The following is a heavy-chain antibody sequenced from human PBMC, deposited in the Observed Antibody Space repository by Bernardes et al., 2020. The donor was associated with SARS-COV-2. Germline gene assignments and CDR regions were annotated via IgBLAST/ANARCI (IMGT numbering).Heavy chain of an antibody. V-gene: IGHV3-33*01. CDR1: GFTFSRFG. CDR2: LWYDGSNK. Sequence: GGSLSLSCAASGFTFSRFGMHWVRQSPGRGLEWVANLWYDGSNKYYADFVQGRFSISRDNSKDTLYLQMNSLRAEDTAVYFCARGYTTSSFYFDHWGQGTLVTVSS. J-gene: IGHJ4*02. CDR3: ARGYTTSSFYFDH. D-gene: IGHD6-6*01.